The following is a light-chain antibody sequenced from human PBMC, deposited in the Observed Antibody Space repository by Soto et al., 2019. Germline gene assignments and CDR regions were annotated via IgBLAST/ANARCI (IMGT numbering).Light chain of an antibody. CDR3: NSWTRGNALEV. Sequence: QSVLTQPASVSGSPGQSITISCTGGSSDVGGYDYVSWYQHHPGKPPQLLIYDVGNRPSGVSDRFSGSKSGNTASLTISGLQTVDEGDYGCNSWTRGNALEVFGTGTKVTV. CDR2: DVG. J-gene: IGLJ1*01. V-gene: IGLV2-14*03. CDR1: SSDVGGYDY.